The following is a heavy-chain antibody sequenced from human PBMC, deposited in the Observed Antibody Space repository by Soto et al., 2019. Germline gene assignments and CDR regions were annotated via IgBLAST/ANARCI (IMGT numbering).Heavy chain of an antibody. D-gene: IGHD3-22*01. Sequence: QVQLVQSGAEVKKTGASVKASCEAPGHNFSGHYMYWVRQAPGHGLEWMGWINPNSGGRKYAQKFQGRVTMTRDTSITTGYMDLRGLTSDDTGVYYCASAPPYYGISGYLEVWGLGTLVTVSS. CDR1: GHNFSGHY. J-gene: IGHJ4*02. CDR2: INPNSGGR. CDR3: ASAPPYYGISGYLEV. V-gene: IGHV1-2*02.